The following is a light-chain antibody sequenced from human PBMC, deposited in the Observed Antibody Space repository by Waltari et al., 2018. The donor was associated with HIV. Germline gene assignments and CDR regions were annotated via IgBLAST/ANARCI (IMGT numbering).Light chain of an antibody. Sequence: EIVLTQSPGTLSLSPGERASQSVSSSYLAWYQQKPGQAPRLLIYGESSRAPGIPDRFSGSGSGTDFTLTISRLEPEDFAVYYCQQYGSSPTTFGQGTKVEIK. CDR3: QQYGSSPTT. J-gene: IGKJ1*01. CDR1: QSVSSSY. V-gene: IGKV3-20*01. CDR2: GES.